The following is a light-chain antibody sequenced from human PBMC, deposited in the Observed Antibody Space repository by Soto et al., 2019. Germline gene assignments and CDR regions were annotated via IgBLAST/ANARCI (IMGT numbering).Light chain of an antibody. CDR2: WAS. CDR1: QSILYSGNNKNY. Sequence: DIVMTQSPDSLAVSLGERATINCKSSQSILYSGNNKNYLAWFQQKPGQPPKLLIYWASTRESGVPDRFSGSGSETDFTLTISSLQAEDVAIYYCQQYYSSPTWTFGQRTKVEVK. V-gene: IGKV4-1*01. J-gene: IGKJ1*01. CDR3: QQYYSSPTWT.